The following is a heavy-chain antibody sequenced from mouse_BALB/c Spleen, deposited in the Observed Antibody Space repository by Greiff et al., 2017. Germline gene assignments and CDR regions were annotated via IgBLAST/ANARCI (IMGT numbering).Heavy chain of an antibody. CDR3: ARNSISTGAPFAY. V-gene: IGHV1-85*01. J-gene: IGHJ3*01. CDR2: SFPGDGST. CDR1: GYTFTSYD. D-gene: IGHD1-1*01. Sequence: VQLQQSGAELVKPGASVKLSCKASGYTFTSYDINWVRQRPEQGLAWIGWSFPGDGSTKYNEKFKGKATLTTDKSSSTAYMQLIRLTSEDSAFYFCARNSISTGAPFAYWGQGTLVTVSA.